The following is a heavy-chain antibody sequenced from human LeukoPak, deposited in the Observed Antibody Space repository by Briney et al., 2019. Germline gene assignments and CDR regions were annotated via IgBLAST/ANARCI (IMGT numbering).Heavy chain of an antibody. CDR1: GFTFSSYG. CDR2: IWYDGSNK. Sequence: PGGSLRLSWAASGFTFSSYGMHWVRQAPGKGLEWVAVIWYDGSNKYYADSVKGRLTISRDNSKNTLYLQMNSLRAEDTAVYYCARDWGGYYPMYYFDYWGQGTLVTVSS. CDR3: ARDWGGYYPMYYFDY. V-gene: IGHV3-33*01. D-gene: IGHD1-26*01. J-gene: IGHJ4*02.